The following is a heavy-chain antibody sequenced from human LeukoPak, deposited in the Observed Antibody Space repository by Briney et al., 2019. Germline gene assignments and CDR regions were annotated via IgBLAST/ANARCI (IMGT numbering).Heavy chain of an antibody. J-gene: IGHJ5*02. V-gene: IGHV3-11*04. CDR3: ARVMIAVAGSVWFDP. CDR2: ISSSGSTI. CDR1: GFTFSDYY. Sequence: PGGSLRLSCAASGFTFSDYYMSWIRQAPGKGLEWVSYISSSGSTIYYADSVKGRFTISRDNAKNSLYLQMNSLRAEDTAVYYCARVMIAVAGSVWFDPWGQGTLVTVSS. D-gene: IGHD6-19*01.